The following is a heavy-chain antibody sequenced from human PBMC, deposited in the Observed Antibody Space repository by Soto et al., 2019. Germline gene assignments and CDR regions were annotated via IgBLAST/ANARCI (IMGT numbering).Heavy chain of an antibody. CDR1: GGAIDSLGYF. D-gene: IGHD6-13*01. Sequence: PSETLSLTCTVSGGAIDSLGYFLVWIRQPPGKGLEWIGSIYYPRTTYYDQPLKSRVAISVDTSKNQFPLKMSSVTASDTAVYYCVAGSGFAFFDLWGRGSLVTVSS. CDR3: VAGSGFAFFDL. J-gene: IGHJ2*01. V-gene: IGHV4-39*01. CDR2: IYYPRTT.